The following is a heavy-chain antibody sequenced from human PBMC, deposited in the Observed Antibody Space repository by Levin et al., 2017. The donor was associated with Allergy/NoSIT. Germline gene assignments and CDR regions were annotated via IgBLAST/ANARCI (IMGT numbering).Heavy chain of an antibody. CDR2: ISGSGGST. CDR3: AKGGMGLVIHDFDS. Sequence: AGGSLRLSCAASGFTFSTYAMSWVRQAPGKGLEWVSGISGSGGSTYYADSVKGRFTISRDNSKKRMYLQMNSLRAEDTAVYYCAKGGMGLVIHDFDSWGQGTLVTVSS. J-gene: IGHJ4*02. CDR1: GFTFSTYA. V-gene: IGHV3-23*01. D-gene: IGHD2/OR15-2a*01.